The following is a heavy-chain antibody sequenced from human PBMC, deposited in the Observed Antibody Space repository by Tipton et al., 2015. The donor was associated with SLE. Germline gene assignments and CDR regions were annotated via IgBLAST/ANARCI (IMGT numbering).Heavy chain of an antibody. CDR3: VRVIVPASRGAFDI. CDR2: VHTSGST. D-gene: IGHD2-2*01. J-gene: IGHJ3*02. Sequence: TLSLTCTVSGSSISNYYWSWIRQSAGKGLEWIGRVHTSGSTSYNPSLQSRLTISLDTSNNQLYLRLSSVTAADTALYYCVRVIVPASRGAFDIWGQGTMVTVSS. V-gene: IGHV4-4*07. CDR1: GSSISNYY.